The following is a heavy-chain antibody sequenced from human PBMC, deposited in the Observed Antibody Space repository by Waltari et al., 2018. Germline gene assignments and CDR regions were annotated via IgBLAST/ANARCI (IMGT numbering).Heavy chain of an antibody. V-gene: IGHV3-30*01. CDR3: ARDFIPKNGYFDY. CDR1: GFTFSSYA. CDR2: ISYDGSNK. D-gene: IGHD3-16*01. Sequence: QVQLVESGGGVVQPGRSLRLSCAASGFTFSSYAMHWVRQAPGKGLGWVAFISYDGSNKDYADSVKGRFTISRDNSKNTLYLQMNSLRAEDTAVYYCARDFIPKNGYFDYWGQGTLVTVSS. J-gene: IGHJ4*02.